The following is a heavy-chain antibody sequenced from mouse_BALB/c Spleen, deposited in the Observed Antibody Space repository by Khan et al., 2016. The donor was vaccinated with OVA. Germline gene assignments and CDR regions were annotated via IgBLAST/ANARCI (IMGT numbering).Heavy chain of an antibody. CDR2: ILPSSLSI. CDR1: GYTFSSYW. J-gene: IGHJ3*01. CDR3: ARGGYGGFAY. Sequence: QVQLKQSGADLMKPGASVKISCKAIGYTFSSYWIEWVKQRPGHGLEWIGDILPSSLSIHYNEKFKGKATFTADTSSSTAYMQLSSLTSEDSAVYHCARGGYGGFAYWGQGTLVTVAA. V-gene: IGHV1-9*01. D-gene: IGHD2-2*01.